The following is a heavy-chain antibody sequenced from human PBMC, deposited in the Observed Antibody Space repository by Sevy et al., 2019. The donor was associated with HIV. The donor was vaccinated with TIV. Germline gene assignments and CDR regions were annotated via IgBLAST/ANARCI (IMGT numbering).Heavy chain of an antibody. V-gene: IGHV3-21*01. CDR2: ISSSSRYI. CDR3: ARVVAYCSGGSCFPGYYYGMDV. CDR1: GFTFSNYN. D-gene: IGHD2-15*01. J-gene: IGHJ6*02. Sequence: GVYLRLSCAASGFTFSNYNMNWVRQAPGKGLEWVSSISSSSRYIYYADSMKGRFTISRDNAKNSLYLQMNSLRAEDTAVYYCARVVAYCSGGSCFPGYYYGMDVWGQGTTVTVSS.